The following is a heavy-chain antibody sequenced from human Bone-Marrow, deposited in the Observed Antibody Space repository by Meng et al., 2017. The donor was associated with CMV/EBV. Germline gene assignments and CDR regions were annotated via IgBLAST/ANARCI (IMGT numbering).Heavy chain of an antibody. V-gene: IGHV4-39*07. CDR2: VYYSASS. D-gene: IGHD2-8*01. CDR1: GGSISRNSYH. Sequence: LQESCRGLVKPSETLSLTCTVSGGSISRNSYHWGCIDLSLGEGLEWIGSVYYSASSYYNPSLKSRDTISVGTSKNQFSLMFVAVTAAETSVYYCAIVKKCMAMFYYWGQGTLVTVSS. CDR3: AIVKKCMAMFYY. J-gene: IGHJ4*02.